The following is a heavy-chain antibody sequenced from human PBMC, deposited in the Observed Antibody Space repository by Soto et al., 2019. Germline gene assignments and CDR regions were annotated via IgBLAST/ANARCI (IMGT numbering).Heavy chain of an antibody. D-gene: IGHD3-3*01. CDR2: ISYDGSNK. J-gene: IGHJ4*02. Sequence: QVQLVESGGGVVQPGRSLRLSCAASGFTFSSYAMHWVRQAPGKGLEWVAVISYDGSNKYYADSVKGRFTISRDNSKNTLYLQMNSLRAEDTAVYYCAREPEGTDFAEWTYYFDYCGQGTLVTVSS. V-gene: IGHV3-30-3*01. CDR1: GFTFSSYA. CDR3: AREPEGTDFAEWTYYFDY.